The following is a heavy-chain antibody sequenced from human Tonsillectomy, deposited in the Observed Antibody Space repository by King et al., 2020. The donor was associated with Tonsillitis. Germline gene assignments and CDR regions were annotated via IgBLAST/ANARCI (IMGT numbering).Heavy chain of an antibody. V-gene: IGHV5-51*03. CDR3: ARNHNMDV. Sequence: QLVQSGAEVKKPGESLKISCKGSGYIFANYWIAWVRQMPGKGLEWMGIIYPDDSDPRYSPSFQGQVTISADKSIRTAYLQWSSLKASDSAMYYCARNHNMDVWGKGTTVTVSS. CDR1: GYIFANYW. CDR2: IYPDDSDP. J-gene: IGHJ6*03. D-gene: IGHD1-14*01.